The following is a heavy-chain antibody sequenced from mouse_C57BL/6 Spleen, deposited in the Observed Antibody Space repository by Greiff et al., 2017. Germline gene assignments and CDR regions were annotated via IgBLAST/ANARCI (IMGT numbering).Heavy chain of an antibody. CDR3: VRHEGFYYYAMDD. CDR1: GFSFNTYA. CDR2: IRSKSNNYAT. Sequence: EVKLVESGGGLVQPKGSLKLSCAASGFSFNTYAMNWVRQAPGKGLEWVARIRSKSNNYATYYADSVKDRFPISSDDSESMLYLQMNNVKTEDTAMYYCVRHEGFYYYAMDDWGQGTSVTVSS. V-gene: IGHV10-1*01. J-gene: IGHJ4*01.